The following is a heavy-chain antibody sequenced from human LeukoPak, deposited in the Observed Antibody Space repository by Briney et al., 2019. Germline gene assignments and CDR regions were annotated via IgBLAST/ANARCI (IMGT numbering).Heavy chain of an antibody. Sequence: SSETLSLTCTVSGGSISSYYWSWIRQPPGKGLEWIGYIYYSGSTNYNPSLKSRVTISVDTSKNQFSLKLSSVTAADTAVYYCARLETTVTTGTHAFDIWGQGTMVTVSS. J-gene: IGHJ3*02. CDR1: GGSISSYY. CDR2: IYYSGST. CDR3: ARLETTVTTGTHAFDI. D-gene: IGHD4-17*01. V-gene: IGHV4-59*08.